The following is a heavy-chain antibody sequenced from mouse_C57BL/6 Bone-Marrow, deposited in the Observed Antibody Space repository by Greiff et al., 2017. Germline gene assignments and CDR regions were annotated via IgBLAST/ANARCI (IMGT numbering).Heavy chain of an antibody. V-gene: IGHV1-26*01. Sequence: EVQLQQSGPELVKPGASVKISCKASGYTFTDYYMNWVKQSHGKSLEWIGDINPNNGGTSYNQKFKGKATLTVDKSSSTAYMELRSLTSVDSAVYYCAREGDYGPSWFVYWGPGTLFTVSP. J-gene: IGHJ3*01. CDR3: AREGDYGPSWFVY. CDR1: GYTFTDYY. D-gene: IGHD1-1*01. CDR2: INPNNGGT.